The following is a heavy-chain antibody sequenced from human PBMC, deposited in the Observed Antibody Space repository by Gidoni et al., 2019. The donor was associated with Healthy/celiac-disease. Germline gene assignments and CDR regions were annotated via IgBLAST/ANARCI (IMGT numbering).Heavy chain of an antibody. CDR1: GFTFSSYA. Sequence: EVQLWESGGGLVLPGGSLGLSCEASGFTFSSYALRWVRQAPGKGLGWVSAISGSGGSTYYADSVKGRFTISRDNSKNTLYLQMNSLRAEDTAVYYCAKFAYYDILTGYRYYFDYWGQGTLVTVSS. D-gene: IGHD3-9*01. V-gene: IGHV3-23*01. J-gene: IGHJ4*02. CDR2: ISGSGGST. CDR3: AKFAYYDILTGYRYYFDY.